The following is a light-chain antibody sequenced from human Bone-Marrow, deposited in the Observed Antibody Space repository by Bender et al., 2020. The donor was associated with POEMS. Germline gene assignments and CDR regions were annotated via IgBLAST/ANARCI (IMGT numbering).Light chain of an antibody. CDR2: QDL. J-gene: IGLJ2*01. V-gene: IGLV3-1*01. CDR1: KLGNKY. Sequence: SYELTQPHSVSVSPGQTATITCSGDKLGNKYVCWYQQKPGQSPVLVISQDLKRPSGIPDLFSGSNSGNTATLTISGAQPVAEPDYHCQTWNSSTAGVFFAGGPRLTVL. CDR3: QTWNSSTAGVF.